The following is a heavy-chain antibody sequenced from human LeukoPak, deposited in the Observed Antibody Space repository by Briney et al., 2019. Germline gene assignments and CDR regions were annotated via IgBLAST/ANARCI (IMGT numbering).Heavy chain of an antibody. J-gene: IGHJ4*02. CDR1: GGSISTYY. CDR2: IYNSGST. V-gene: IGHV4-4*07. Sequence: SETLSLTCTVSGGSISTYYWSLIRQPAGKGLEWIGRIYNSGSTNYNSSLKSRVTMSVDTSKNQFSLRLSSVTAADTAVYYCARERTEYSGNYVFDYWGQGTLVTVSS. D-gene: IGHD1-26*01. CDR3: ARERTEYSGNYVFDY.